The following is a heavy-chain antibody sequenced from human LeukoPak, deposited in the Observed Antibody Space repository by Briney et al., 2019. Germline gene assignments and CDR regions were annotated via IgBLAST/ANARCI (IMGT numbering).Heavy chain of an antibody. Sequence: GGSLKLSCAASGFPFSNYAMTWVRQAPGKGLERVSGISDSGDRTYYADSVKGRFTISRDNSKNMLYLQMNSLRVEDTALYYCAKGLGTSGYHDYWGQGTLVTVSS. V-gene: IGHV3-23*01. CDR3: AKGLGTSGYHDY. D-gene: IGHD3-22*01. CDR1: GFPFSNYA. CDR2: ISDSGDRT. J-gene: IGHJ4*02.